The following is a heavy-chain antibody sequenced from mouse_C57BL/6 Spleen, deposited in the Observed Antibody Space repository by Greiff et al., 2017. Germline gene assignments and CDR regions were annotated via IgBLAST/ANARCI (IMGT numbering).Heavy chain of an antibody. D-gene: IGHD1-1*01. CDR3: ARDENYGSSPWYFDV. Sequence: EVQLQESEGGLVQPGSSMKLSCTASGFTFSDYYMAWVRQVPEKGLEWVANINYDGSSTYYLDSLKSRFIISRDNAKNILYLQMSSLKSEDTATYYCARDENYGSSPWYFDVWGTGTTVTVSS. CDR2: INYDGSST. J-gene: IGHJ1*03. CDR1: GFTFSDYY. V-gene: IGHV5-16*01.